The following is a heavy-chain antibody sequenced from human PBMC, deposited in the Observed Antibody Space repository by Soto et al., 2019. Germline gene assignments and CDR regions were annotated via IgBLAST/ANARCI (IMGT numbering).Heavy chain of an antibody. CDR3: ARGHRVAAC. V-gene: IGHV3-11*05. CDR1: GFTFSDYY. J-gene: IGHJ4*02. D-gene: IGHD5-12*01. CDR2: ISGRGTDT. Sequence: GGSLRLSCAASGFTFSDYYMSWIRQAPGKGLEWVSYISGRGTDTNYADSLRGRFTITRDNAKNSVYLQMNSLSAEDTAIYYCARGHRVAACWGQGTLVTVSS.